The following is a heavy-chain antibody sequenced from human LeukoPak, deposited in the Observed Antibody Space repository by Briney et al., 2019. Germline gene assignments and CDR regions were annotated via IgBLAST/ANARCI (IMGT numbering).Heavy chain of an antibody. CDR3: ARATMVRGVT. D-gene: IGHD3-10*01. V-gene: IGHV1-2*02. CDR1: GCTFTGYY. J-gene: IGHJ4*02. CDR2: INPNSGGT. Sequence: AAVKVSCKASGCTFTGYYMHWVRQAPGQGLEWMGWINPNSGGTNYAQKFRGRVTMTRDTSISTAYMELSRLRSDDTAVYYCARATMVRGVTWGQGTLVTVSS.